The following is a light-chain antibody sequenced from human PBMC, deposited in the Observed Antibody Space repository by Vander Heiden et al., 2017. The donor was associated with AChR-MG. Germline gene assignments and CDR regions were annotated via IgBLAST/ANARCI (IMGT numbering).Light chain of an antibody. CDR3: QSYDSSNLWV. J-gene: IGLJ3*02. CDR1: SGSIAINY. V-gene: IGLV6-57*02. Sequence: FMLTQPHSVPESPGKRVTISCTGISGSIAINYVQWYQQRPGSAPTTVIYEDNQRPSGVPDRFSGSIDSSSNSASLTISGLKIEDEADYYCQSYDSSNLWVFGGGTKLTVL. CDR2: EDN.